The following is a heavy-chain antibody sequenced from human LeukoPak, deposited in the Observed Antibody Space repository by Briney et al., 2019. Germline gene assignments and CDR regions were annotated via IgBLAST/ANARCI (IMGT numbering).Heavy chain of an antibody. J-gene: IGHJ4*02. CDR3: AGSSSLRDY. D-gene: IGHD6-6*01. CDR2: IYTSGST. Sequence: SETLSLTCTVSGGSISSGSYYWSWIRQPAGKGLEWIGRIYTSGSTNYNPSLKSRVTISVDTSKNQFSLKLSSVTAADTAVYYCAGSSSLRDYWGQGTLVTVSS. V-gene: IGHV4-61*02. CDR1: GGSISSGSYY.